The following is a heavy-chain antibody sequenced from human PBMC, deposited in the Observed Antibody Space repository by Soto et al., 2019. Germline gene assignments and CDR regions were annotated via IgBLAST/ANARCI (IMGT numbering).Heavy chain of an antibody. CDR1: GGPFSGYY. J-gene: IGHJ4*02. V-gene: IGHV4-34*01. Sequence: SETLSLTCAVYGGPFSGYYWSWIRQPPGKGLEWIGEINHSGSTNYNPSLKSRVTISVDTSKNQFSLELSSVTAADTAVYYCARLATIEAYWGQGTLVTVSS. D-gene: IGHD5-12*01. CDR2: INHSGST. CDR3: ARLATIEAY.